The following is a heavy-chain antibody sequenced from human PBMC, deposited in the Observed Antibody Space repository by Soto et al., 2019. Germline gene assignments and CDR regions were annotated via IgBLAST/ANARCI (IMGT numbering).Heavy chain of an antibody. Sequence: PSETLSLTCTVSGGSISSGGYYWSWIRQHPGKGLEWIGYIYYSGSTYYNPSLKSRVTMSVDTSKNQFSLKLSSVTAADTAVYYCARGQVVRNWFDPWGQGTLVTVSS. D-gene: IGHD2-15*01. CDR1: GGSISSGGYY. CDR2: IYYSGST. J-gene: IGHJ5*02. CDR3: ARGQVVRNWFDP. V-gene: IGHV4-31*03.